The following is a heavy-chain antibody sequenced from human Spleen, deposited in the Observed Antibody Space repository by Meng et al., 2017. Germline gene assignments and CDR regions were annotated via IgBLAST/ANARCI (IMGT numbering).Heavy chain of an antibody. CDR1: GFSLSNTGMR. V-gene: IGHV2-70*04. D-gene: IGHD1-26*01. CDR2: IDWDDDK. CDR3: ARMYSESQLGAYYFDY. J-gene: IGHJ4*02. Sequence: SGSTLVKPTQTLTLTCSVSGFSLSNTGMRVSWIRQPPGKALEWLARIDWDDDKFYSPSLKTRLTISKDTSKNQVVLTVTNMDAVDTATYYCARMYSESQLGAYYFDYWGQGTLVTVSS.